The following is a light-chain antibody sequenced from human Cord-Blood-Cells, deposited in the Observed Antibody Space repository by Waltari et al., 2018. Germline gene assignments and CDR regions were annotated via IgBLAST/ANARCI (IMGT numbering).Light chain of an antibody. CDR3: CSYAGSYSWV. CDR1: ISDVGGYNY. CDR2: DVS. V-gene: IGLV2-11*01. J-gene: IGLJ3*02. Sequence: QSALTQPRPVSGSPGQSVTISCTGTISDVGGYNYVSWYQQHPGKAPKLMMYDVSKRPSGVPDRFSGSKSGNTASLTISGLQAEDEADYYCCSYAGSYSWVFGGGTKLTVL.